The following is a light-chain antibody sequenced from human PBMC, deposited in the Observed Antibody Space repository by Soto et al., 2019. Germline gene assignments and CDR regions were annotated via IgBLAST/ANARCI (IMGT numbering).Light chain of an antibody. J-gene: IGKJ1*01. V-gene: IGKV3-20*01. CDR1: QSVSSNY. CDR2: GAS. Sequence: ETVLTQSPGTLSLSPGERATLSCRASQSVSSNYLAWYQQKPGQAPRLLIYGASTRATGIPDRFSGSGSGTDFTLTISRLGPEDFAVYYWQQFGRSPPSWTFGQGTKVEIK. CDR3: QQFGRSPPSWT.